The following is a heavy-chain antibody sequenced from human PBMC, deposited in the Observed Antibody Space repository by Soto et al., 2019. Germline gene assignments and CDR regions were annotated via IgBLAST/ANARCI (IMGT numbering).Heavy chain of an antibody. CDR2: IDGSGGIR. CDR3: VKNSGWFNT. CDR1: GFTFGTTD. D-gene: IGHD3-10*01. Sequence: QLLQSGGGLVQPGGSLTLSCAASGFTFGTTDMSCVRQAPGEGLEWVSTIDGSGGIRYYADSVKGRFTISRDNSRNTVYLQMNSLRGDDTALYYCVKNSGWFNTWGQGALVTVSS. J-gene: IGHJ5*02. V-gene: IGHV3-23*01.